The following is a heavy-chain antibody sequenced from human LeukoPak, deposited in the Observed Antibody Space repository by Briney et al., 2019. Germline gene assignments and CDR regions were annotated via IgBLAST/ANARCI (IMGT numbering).Heavy chain of an antibody. CDR2: ISSSSSYI. CDR3: ARLSIAAAQEDY. CDR1: GFTFSSYS. Sequence: GGSLRLSCAASGFTFSSYSMNWVRQAPGKGLEWVSSISSSSSYIYYADSVKGRFTISRDNAKNSPYLQMNSLRAEDTAVYYCARLSIAAAQEDYWGQGTLVTVSS. J-gene: IGHJ4*02. D-gene: IGHD6-13*01. V-gene: IGHV3-21*01.